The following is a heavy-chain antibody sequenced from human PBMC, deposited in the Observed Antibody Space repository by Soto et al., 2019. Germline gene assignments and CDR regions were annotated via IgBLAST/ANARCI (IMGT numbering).Heavy chain of an antibody. V-gene: IGHV1-3*01. CDR1: GYTFTSYA. D-gene: IGHD2-2*01. CDR3: ASHGLGLVVPAAIAAFDI. J-gene: IGHJ3*02. Sequence: QVQLVQSGAEVKKPGASVKVSCKASGYTFTSYAMHWVRQAPGQRLEWMGWINAGNGNTKYSQKFQGRVTITRDTSASTAYMELSSLRSEDTAVYYCASHGLGLVVPAAIAAFDIWGQGTMVTVSS. CDR2: INAGNGNT.